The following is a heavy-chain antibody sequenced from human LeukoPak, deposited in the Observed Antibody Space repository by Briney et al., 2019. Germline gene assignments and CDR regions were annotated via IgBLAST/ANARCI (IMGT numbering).Heavy chain of an antibody. CDR3: AKDRRRFLESFDY. CDR1: GFTFSSYG. CDR2: ICYDENNK. J-gene: IGHJ4*02. V-gene: IGHV3-33*06. D-gene: IGHD3-3*01. Sequence: GGSLRLSCAAPGFTFSSYGMHWVRQAPGKGLEWVAVICYDENNKYYADSVKSRFTISRDNSKTTLYLQMNSLRAEDTAVYYCAKDRRRFLESFDYWGQGTLVTVSS.